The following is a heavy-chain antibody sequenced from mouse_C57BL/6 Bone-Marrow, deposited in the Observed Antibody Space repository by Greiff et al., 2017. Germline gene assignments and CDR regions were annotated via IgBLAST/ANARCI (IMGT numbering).Heavy chain of an antibody. V-gene: IGHV1-55*01. CDR3: ARSGPLGRSFDY. J-gene: IGHJ2*01. CDR1: GYTFTSYL. CDR2: IYPTSGRT. D-gene: IGHD4-1*01. Sequence: QVQLQQPGAELVKPGASVKMSCKASGYTFTSYLITWVKQRPGRGLEWIGDIYPTSGRTNYNEKFKSKAILTVDTSSNTAYMQLSSLTSEDSAVFYCARSGPLGRSFDYWGQGTTLTVSS.